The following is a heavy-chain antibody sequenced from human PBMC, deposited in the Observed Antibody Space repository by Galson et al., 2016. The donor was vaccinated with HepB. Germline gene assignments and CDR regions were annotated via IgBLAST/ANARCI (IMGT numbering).Heavy chain of an antibody. CDR3: EREVFGGSGNAMDV. J-gene: IGHJ3*01. D-gene: IGHD3-10*02. CDR1: GFSFSTYS. CDR2: ISTTISYV. V-gene: IGHV3-21*01. Sequence: SLRLSCAASGFSFSTYSMNWVRQAPGKGLEWVSLISTTISYVFYADSVKGRFTISRDNAKNSLYLQMNGLRAEDTAVYYCEREVFGGSGNAMDVWGRGTLVTVSS.